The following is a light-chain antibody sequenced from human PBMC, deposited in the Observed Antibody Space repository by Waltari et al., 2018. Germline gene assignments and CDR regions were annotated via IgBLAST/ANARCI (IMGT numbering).Light chain of an antibody. Sequence: QSALTQPASVSGSPGQSITLSCTGTSSDVGRYNIVSWYQQHPGSAPKLIIYEGSKRPSGVSSRFSGSRSGNTASLTISGLQADDEGDYYCCSYAAINTYVFGTGTKVSVL. J-gene: IGLJ1*01. CDR1: SSDVGRYNI. CDR3: CSYAAINTYV. CDR2: EGS. V-gene: IGLV2-23*01.